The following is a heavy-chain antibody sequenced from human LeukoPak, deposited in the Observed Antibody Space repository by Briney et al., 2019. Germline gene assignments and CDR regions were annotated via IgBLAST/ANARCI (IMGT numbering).Heavy chain of an antibody. CDR2: ISAYNGNT. J-gene: IGHJ5*02. V-gene: IGHV1-18*01. Sequence: ASVKVSCKASGYTFTSYGISWVRQAPGQGLEWMGWISAYNGNTNYAQKLQGRVTMTTDTSTSTAYMELRSLRSDDTAVYYCARAYDVFYDFLSGYYKDNWFDPWGQGTLVTVSS. CDR3: ARAYDVFYDFLSGYYKDNWFDP. D-gene: IGHD3-3*01. CDR1: GYTFTSYG.